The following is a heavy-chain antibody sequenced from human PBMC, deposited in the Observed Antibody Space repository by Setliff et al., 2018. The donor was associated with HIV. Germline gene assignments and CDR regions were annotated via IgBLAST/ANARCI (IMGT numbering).Heavy chain of an antibody. D-gene: IGHD2-15*01. Sequence: KTSETLSLTCTVSGASSSSHYWSWIRQPPGKAPEWIGYDYNSGTTKYNPSLKSRVTLSVDTSKNQFSLRLNSVTAADTAVYYCAKTVVLTPHVSYYYYMDVWGKGTTVTVSS. CDR2: DYNSGTT. CDR3: AKTVVLTPHVSYYYYMDV. V-gene: IGHV4-59*11. J-gene: IGHJ6*03. CDR1: GASSSSHY.